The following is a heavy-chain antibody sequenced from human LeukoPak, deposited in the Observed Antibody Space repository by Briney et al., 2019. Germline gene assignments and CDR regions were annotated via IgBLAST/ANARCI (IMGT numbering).Heavy chain of an antibody. V-gene: IGHV3-30*19. Sequence: GGSLRLSCAASGFTFSSYGMHWVRQAPGKGLEWVAVISYDGGHKYYADSVKGRFTTSRDNSKYTLYLQMNSLRAEDTALYYCARDAYSSGWSYFDYWGQGTLVTVSS. CDR3: ARDAYSSGWSYFDY. J-gene: IGHJ4*02. CDR1: GFTFSSYG. D-gene: IGHD6-19*01. CDR2: ISYDGGHK.